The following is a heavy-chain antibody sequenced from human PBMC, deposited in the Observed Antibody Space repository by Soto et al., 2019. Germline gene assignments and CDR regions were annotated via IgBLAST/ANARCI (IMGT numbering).Heavy chain of an antibody. V-gene: IGHV4-31*03. D-gene: IGHD6-6*01. CDR1: GGSISSGGYS. CDR2: IYSSGTT. J-gene: IGHJ5*01. CDR3: AREEAVRLERRFDS. Sequence: LSLTCTVSGGSISSGGYSWNWIRQHPGKGLEWIGYIYSSGTTYYNPSLRSRLTISIDTSQNLFSLKLSSVTAADTAVYFCAREEAVRLERRFDSWGQGTLVTVSS.